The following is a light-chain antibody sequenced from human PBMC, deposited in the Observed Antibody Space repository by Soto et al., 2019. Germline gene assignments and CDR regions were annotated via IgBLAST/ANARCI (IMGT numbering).Light chain of an antibody. Sequence: QSALTQPPSASGSPGQSVTISCTGTSSDVGGYNYVSWYQQHPGKAPKLIIYEVSKRPSGVSDRFSGSKSGNTASLTVSGLQAEDEADYYCSSYAGSKTLFGGGTKVTVL. J-gene: IGLJ2*01. V-gene: IGLV2-8*01. CDR2: EVS. CDR1: SSDVGGYNY. CDR3: SSYAGSKTL.